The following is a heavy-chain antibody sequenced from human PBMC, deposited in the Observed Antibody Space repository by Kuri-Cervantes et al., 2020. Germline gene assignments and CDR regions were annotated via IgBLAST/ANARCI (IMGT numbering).Heavy chain of an antibody. D-gene: IGHD6-13*01. Sequence: SETLSLTCTVSGGSVSRGSYYWSWIRQPPGKGLEWIGYMHYGGGTNYNPSLKSRVAISVDTSKNQFSLRLSSVTAADTAVYYCARGGHGSYWYPPDYWGQGTLVTVSS. V-gene: IGHV4-61*01. CDR3: ARGGHGSYWYPPDY. CDR2: MHYGGGT. CDR1: GGSVSRGSYY. J-gene: IGHJ4*02.